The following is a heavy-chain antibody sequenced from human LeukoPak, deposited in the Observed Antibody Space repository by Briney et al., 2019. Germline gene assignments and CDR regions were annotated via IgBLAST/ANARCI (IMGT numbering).Heavy chain of an antibody. CDR1: GFTFSSYG. CDR2: ISSSRSYI. J-gene: IGHJ3*02. D-gene: IGHD1-26*01. V-gene: IGHV3-21*01. Sequence: GGSLRLSCAASGFTFSSYGMNWVRQAPGKGLEWVSSISSSRSYIYHADSVKGRFTISRDNAKNSLYLQMNSLRAEDRAVHYCARGLGGSYYGAFDIGPGGTVDSVSS. CDR3: ARGLGGSYYGAFDI.